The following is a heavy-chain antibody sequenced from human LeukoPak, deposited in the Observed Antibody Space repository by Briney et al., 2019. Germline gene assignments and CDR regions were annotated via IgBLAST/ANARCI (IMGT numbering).Heavy chain of an antibody. J-gene: IGHJ6*02. D-gene: IGHD2-15*01. V-gene: IGHV1-18*01. CDR1: GYTFISYG. CDR2: ISAYNGNT. Sequence: ASVKVSCKASGYTFISYGISWVRQAPGQGLEWMGWISAYNGNTNYAQKLQGRVTMTTDTSTSTAYMELRSLRSDDTAVYYCARGGHCGGNCYSVAPYYYFYGMDVWGQGTTVSVSS. CDR3: ARGGHCGGNCYSVAPYYYFYGMDV.